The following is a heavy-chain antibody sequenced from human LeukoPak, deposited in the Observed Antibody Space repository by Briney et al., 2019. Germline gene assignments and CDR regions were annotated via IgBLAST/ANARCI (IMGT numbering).Heavy chain of an antibody. D-gene: IGHD3-10*01. CDR3: AKPSGHGSGSYYSPPGAHYYYYYGMDV. Sequence: PGRSLRLSCVASGFPFDEYAMHWVRQAPGKGLEWVSAISCGNIDYADSVKGRFTISRDNAKNSLYLQMNSLRAEDTAVYYCAKPSGHGSGSYYSPPGAHYYYYYGMDVWGQGTTVTVSS. CDR1: GFPFDEYA. V-gene: IGHV3-9*01. J-gene: IGHJ6*02. CDR2: ISCGNI.